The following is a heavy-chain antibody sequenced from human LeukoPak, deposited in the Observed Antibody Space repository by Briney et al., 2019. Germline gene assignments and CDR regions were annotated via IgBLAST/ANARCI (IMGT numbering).Heavy chain of an antibody. J-gene: IGHJ5*02. CDR2: IRRDGSQK. CDR1: GFSFSSNW. Sequence: GGSLRLSCAAPGFSFSSNWMGWVRQAPGKGLEWVAHIRRDGSQKYYLDSVKGRFTISRDNAKNSLYLQMNSLRVEDTAVYYCARLGLEVGGPNWFDPWGQGTLVAVSS. CDR3: ARLGLEVGGPNWFDP. V-gene: IGHV3-7*01. D-gene: IGHD1-1*01.